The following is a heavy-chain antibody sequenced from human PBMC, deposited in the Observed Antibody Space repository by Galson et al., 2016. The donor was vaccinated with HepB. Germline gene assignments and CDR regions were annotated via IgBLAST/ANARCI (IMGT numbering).Heavy chain of an antibody. CDR2: TYYRSKWYN. V-gene: IGHV6-1*01. D-gene: IGHD1-26*01. J-gene: IGHJ4*01. Sequence: CAISGDSVSSNSAAWNWIRQSPSRGLEWLGRTYYRSKWYNDYAVSVKSRITINPDTSKNQFSLQLNSVTPEDTAVYYCARTNSETYGGGNFDYWGQGTLVTAPS. CDR3: ARTNSETYGGGNFDY. CDR1: GDSVSSNSAA.